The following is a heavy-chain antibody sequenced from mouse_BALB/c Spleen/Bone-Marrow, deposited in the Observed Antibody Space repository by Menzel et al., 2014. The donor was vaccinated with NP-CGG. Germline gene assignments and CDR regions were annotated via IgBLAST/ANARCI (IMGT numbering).Heavy chain of an antibody. J-gene: IGHJ4*01. V-gene: IGHV1S34*01. CDR3: VRRRNPIVYYAMDY. Sequence: LVKTGASVKISCKASGYPFTGYYVHWVKQSHGKSLEWIGYISCYNGATSYNQNFKGKATFTVDTSSSTAYMQFNSLTSEDSAVYYCVRRRNPIVYYAMDYWGQGTSVTVSS. CDR2: ISCYNGAT. CDR1: GYPFTGYY.